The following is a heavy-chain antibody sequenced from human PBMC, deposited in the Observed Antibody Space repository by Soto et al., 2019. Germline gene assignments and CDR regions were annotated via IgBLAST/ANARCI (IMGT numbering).Heavy chain of an antibody. D-gene: IGHD1-26*01. CDR1: GYTFTSYG. CDR3: ARDLGVGATMTQGGDY. V-gene: IGHV1-18*01. J-gene: IGHJ4*02. CDR2: ISAYNGNT. Sequence: GASVKVSCKASGYTFTSYGISWVRQAPGQGLEWMGWISAYNGNTNYAQKLQGRVTMTTDTSTSTAYMELRSLRSDDTAVYYCARDLGVGATMTQGGDYWGQGTLVTVSS.